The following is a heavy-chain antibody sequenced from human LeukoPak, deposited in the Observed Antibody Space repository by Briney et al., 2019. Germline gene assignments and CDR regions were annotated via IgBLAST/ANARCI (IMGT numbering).Heavy chain of an antibody. CDR2: ILTSGTT. V-gene: IGHV4-4*09. CDR3: ARVRVSGTYLYYFDF. D-gene: IGHD3-10*01. J-gene: IGHJ4*02. Sequence: SETLSLTCNVSGGSISNDHWSWIRQPPGKELEWIRYILTSGTTNYNPSLKSRVAILVDTSKNQVSLKLSSVTAADTAIYFCARVRVSGTYLYYFDFWGQGILVTVSS. CDR1: GGSISNDH.